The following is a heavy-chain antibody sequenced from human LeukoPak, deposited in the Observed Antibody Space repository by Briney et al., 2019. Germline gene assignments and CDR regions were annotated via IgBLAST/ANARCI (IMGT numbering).Heavy chain of an antibody. D-gene: IGHD6-13*01. V-gene: IGHV3-15*01. CDR3: TTAHSSWYPFDY. Sequence: PGGSLRLSCAASGFTFSNAWMSWVRQAPGKGLEWVGRIKSKTDGGTTDYAAPVKGRFTISRDDSKNTLYLQMNSLKTEDAAVYYCTTAHSSWYPFDYWGQGTLVTASS. CDR2: IKSKTDGGTT. CDR1: GFTFSNAW. J-gene: IGHJ4*02.